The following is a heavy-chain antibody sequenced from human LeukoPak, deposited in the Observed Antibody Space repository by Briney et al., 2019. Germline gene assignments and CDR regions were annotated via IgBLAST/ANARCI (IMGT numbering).Heavy chain of an antibody. J-gene: IGHJ4*02. V-gene: IGHV3-74*01. CDR1: GFTFSSYW. Sequence: PGGSLRLSCAASGFTFSSYWMHWVRQAPGKGLGWVSRINTDGSTTRYADSVQGRFTISRDNAKNTLYLQMNSLRAEDTAVYYCARGVDYWGQGTLVAVSS. CDR2: INTDGSTT. CDR3: ARGVDY.